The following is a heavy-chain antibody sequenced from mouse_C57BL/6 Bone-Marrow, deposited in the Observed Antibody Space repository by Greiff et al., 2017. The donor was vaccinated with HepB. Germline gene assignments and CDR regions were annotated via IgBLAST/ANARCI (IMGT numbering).Heavy chain of an antibody. D-gene: IGHD1-1*01. V-gene: IGHV14-4*01. CDR1: GFNIKDDY. CDR3: TTNYYGSSPYYFDY. CDR2: IDPENGDT. J-gene: IGHJ2*01. Sequence: EVKLQESGAELVRPGASVKLSCTASGFNIKDDYMHWVKQRPEQGLEWIGWIDPENGDTEYASKFQGKATITADTSSNTAYLQLSSLTSEDTAVYYCTTNYYGSSPYYFDYWGQGTTLTVSS.